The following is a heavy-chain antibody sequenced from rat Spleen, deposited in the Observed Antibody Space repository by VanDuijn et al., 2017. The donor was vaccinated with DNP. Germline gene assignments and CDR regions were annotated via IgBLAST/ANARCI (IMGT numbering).Heavy chain of an antibody. Sequence: QVQLKESGPGLVQPSQTLSLTCTVSGFSLTSYDVHWVRQPPGKGLEWMGRIQNGGSTDYNSAFKTRLSISRDTSKSQVFFKMNSVQTEDTAMYFCARSTIAALFEPSYPMDAWGQGTSVTVSS. CDR2: IQNGGST. D-gene: IGHD1-2*01. V-gene: IGHV2-27*01. CDR3: ARSTIAALFEPSYPMDA. CDR1: GFSLTSYD. J-gene: IGHJ4*01.